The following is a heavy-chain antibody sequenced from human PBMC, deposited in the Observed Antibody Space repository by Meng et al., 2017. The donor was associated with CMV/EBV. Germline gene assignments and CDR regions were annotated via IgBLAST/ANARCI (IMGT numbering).Heavy chain of an antibody. CDR2: IIPIFGTA. V-gene: IGHV1-69*05. D-gene: IGHD2-8*01. CDR3: ASRNTLGYCTNGVCGEVDY. Sequence: FSSYAISWVRQAPGQGLEWMGGIIPIFGTANYAQKFQGRVTITTDESTSTAYMELSSLRSEDTAVYYCASRNTLGYCTNGVCGEVDYWGQGALVTVSS. CDR1: FSSYA. J-gene: IGHJ4*02.